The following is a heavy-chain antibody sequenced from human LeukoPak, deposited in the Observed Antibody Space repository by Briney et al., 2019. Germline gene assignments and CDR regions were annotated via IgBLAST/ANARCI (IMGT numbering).Heavy chain of an antibody. V-gene: IGHV1-2*02. CDR3: ARDDVHRYGSGSSALDY. Sequence: ASVKVSCKASGYTFTGYYMHWVRQAPGQGLEWMGWINPNSGGTNYAQKFQGRVTMTRDTSISTAYMELSRLRSDDTAVYYCARDDVHRYGSGSSALDYWGQGTLVTVSS. J-gene: IGHJ4*02. CDR1: GYTFTGYY. CDR2: INPNSGGT. D-gene: IGHD3-10*01.